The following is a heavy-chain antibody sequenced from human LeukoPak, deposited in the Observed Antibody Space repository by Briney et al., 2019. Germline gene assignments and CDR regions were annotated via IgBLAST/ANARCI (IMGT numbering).Heavy chain of an antibody. CDR1: GFTFSSYS. J-gene: IGHJ4*02. CDR3: ARTYSGSYLWSYFDY. V-gene: IGHV3-21*01. Sequence: GGSLRLSCAASGFTFSSYSMNWVRQAPGKGLEWVSSISSSSYIYYADSVKGRFTISRDNAKNSLYLQMNSLRAEDTAVYYCARTYSGSYLWSYFDYRGQGTLVTVSS. CDR2: ISSSSYI. D-gene: IGHD1-26*01.